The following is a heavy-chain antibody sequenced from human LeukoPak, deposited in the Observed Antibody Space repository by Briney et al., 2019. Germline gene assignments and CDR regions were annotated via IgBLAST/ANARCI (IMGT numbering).Heavy chain of an antibody. CDR2: IYYTGST. CDR1: GYSITSAYY. CDR3: ARLHYGGNYGYYYYYMDV. Sequence: SETLSLTCTVSGYSITSAYYWGWIRPPPGKGLEWIGSIYYTGSTYYNPSLKSRVTISVDTSKNQFSLKLSSVTAADTAVYYCARLHYGGNYGYYYYYMDVWGKGTTVTISS. D-gene: IGHD4-23*01. V-gene: IGHV4-38-2*02. J-gene: IGHJ6*03.